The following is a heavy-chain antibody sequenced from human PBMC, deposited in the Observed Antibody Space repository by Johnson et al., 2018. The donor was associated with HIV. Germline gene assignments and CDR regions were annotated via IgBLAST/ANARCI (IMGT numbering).Heavy chain of an antibody. CDR1: GFTFSTYA. V-gene: IGHV3-66*01. CDR2: IHSGGST. CDR3: ASSSPRDAFDI. Sequence: VQLVESGGGLVQPGGSLRLSCAASGFTFSTYAMHWVRQTPGKGLELVPVIHSGGSTSYSDSVTGRFTLSRDKSKNTLYLQRHSLRAEDTAVYYCASSSPRDAFDIWGQGTMVTVSS. J-gene: IGHJ3*02.